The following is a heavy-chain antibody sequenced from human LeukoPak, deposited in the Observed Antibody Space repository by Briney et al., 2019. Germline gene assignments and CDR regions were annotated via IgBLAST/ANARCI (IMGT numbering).Heavy chain of an antibody. J-gene: IGHJ4*02. D-gene: IGHD3-9*01. CDR1: GYTFTSYG. Sequence: ASVKVSCKASGYTFTSYGISWVRQAPGQGLEWMGWISAYNGNTNYAQKLQGRVTMTTDTSTSTAYMELRSLRSDDTAVYYCASARDYDILTGYDYWGQGTLVTVSS. CDR2: ISAYNGNT. CDR3: ASARDYDILTGYDY. V-gene: IGHV1-18*01.